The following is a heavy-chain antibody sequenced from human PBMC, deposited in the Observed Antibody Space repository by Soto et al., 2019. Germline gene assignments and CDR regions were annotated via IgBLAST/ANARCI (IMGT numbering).Heavy chain of an antibody. CDR2: IYYSGST. Sequence: QLQLQESGPGLVKPSETLSLTCTVSGGSISSSSYYWGWIRQPPGKGLEWIGSIYYSGSTYYNPSLKSRVTISVDTSKNQFSLKLSSVTAADTAVYYCGGIITMVRGVIGDVPGGFSMDVWGQGTTVTVSS. J-gene: IGHJ6*02. D-gene: IGHD3-10*01. V-gene: IGHV4-39*01. CDR3: GGIITMVRGVIGDVPGGFSMDV. CDR1: GGSISSSSYY.